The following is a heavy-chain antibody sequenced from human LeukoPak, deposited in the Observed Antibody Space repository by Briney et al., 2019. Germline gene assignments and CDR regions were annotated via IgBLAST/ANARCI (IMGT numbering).Heavy chain of an antibody. D-gene: IGHD2-2*01. CDR3: ARDLARYCSSTSCYGYWYFDL. CDR1: GGTFSSYA. Sequence: GSSVKVSCKASGGTFSSYAISWLRQAPGQGLEWMGIINPSGGSTSYAQKFQGRVTMTRDTSTSTVYMELSSLRSEDTAVYYCARDLARYCSSTSCYGYWYFDLWGRGTLVTVSS. V-gene: IGHV1-46*03. CDR2: INPSGGST. J-gene: IGHJ2*01.